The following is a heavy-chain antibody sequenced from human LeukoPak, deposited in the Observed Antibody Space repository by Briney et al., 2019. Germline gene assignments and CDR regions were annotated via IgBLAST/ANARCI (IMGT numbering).Heavy chain of an antibody. J-gene: IGHJ5*02. CDR2: IRYDGSNK. Sequence: GGSLRLSCAASGFTFSSYGMHWVRQAPGKGLEWVAFIRYDGSNKYYADSVKGRFSFSRDNSNNTLYLQMNNLRPEDTALYYCARESHEGATRAYNWFDPWGQGTLVSVSS. V-gene: IGHV3-30*02. CDR3: ARESHEGATRAYNWFDP. CDR1: GFTFSSYG. D-gene: IGHD1-26*01.